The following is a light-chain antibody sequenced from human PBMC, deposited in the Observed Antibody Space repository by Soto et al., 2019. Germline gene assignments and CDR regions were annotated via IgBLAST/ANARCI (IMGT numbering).Light chain of an antibody. Sequence: EIVLSQSPGTLSLSPGERATLSCRAIQSVSSSYLAWYQQNPGQAPRLLIYGASSRATGIPDRFSGSGSGTDFILTISRLEPGDFAVYYCQQYGSSPRGTFGQGTRLEIK. CDR1: QSVSSSY. V-gene: IGKV3-20*01. J-gene: IGKJ5*01. CDR3: QQYGSSPRGT. CDR2: GAS.